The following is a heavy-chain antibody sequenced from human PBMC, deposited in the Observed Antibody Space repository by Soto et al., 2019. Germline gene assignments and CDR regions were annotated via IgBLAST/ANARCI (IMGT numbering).Heavy chain of an antibody. Sequence: SLSLSCAASGFHVGAFAVNWVRQAPGKGLEWVSGISVSDAFIYYADSVRGRFSISRDASENILYLQMNGLRVDDTALYYCTRETVAGITGLDYWGPGTLVTVSS. CDR3: TRETVAGITGLDY. J-gene: IGHJ4*02. D-gene: IGHD1-20*01. CDR2: ISVSDAFI. CDR1: GFHVGAFA. V-gene: IGHV3-23*01.